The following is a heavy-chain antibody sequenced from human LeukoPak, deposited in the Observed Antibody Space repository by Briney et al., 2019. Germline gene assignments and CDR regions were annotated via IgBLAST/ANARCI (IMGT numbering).Heavy chain of an antibody. CDR2: ISDSGSRT. Sequence: GGSLRLSCAASGFAFSNYAMSWVRQAPGKGLEWISVISDSGSRTHFADSVKGRFTISRDNSKNTLFLQMNSVRAEDTAVYYCAKDRAHYGSDSSVDYWGQGTLVTVSS. V-gene: IGHV3-23*01. CDR3: AKDRAHYGSDSSVDY. J-gene: IGHJ4*02. CDR1: GFAFSNYA. D-gene: IGHD3-10*01.